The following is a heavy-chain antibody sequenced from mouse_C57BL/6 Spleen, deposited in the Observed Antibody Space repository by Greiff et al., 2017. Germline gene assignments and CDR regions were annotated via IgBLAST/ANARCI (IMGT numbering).Heavy chain of an antibody. V-gene: IGHV5-4*01. J-gene: IGHJ3*01. Sequence: EVQLVESGGGLVKPGGSLKLSCAASGFTFSSYAMPWVRQTPEKRLEWVATISDGGSYTYYPDNVKGRVTISRDDAKNNLYLQMSHLKSEDTAMYYCARGYSNFAYWGQGTLVTVSA. D-gene: IGHD2-5*01. CDR2: ISDGGSYT. CDR3: ARGYSNFAY. CDR1: GFTFSSYA.